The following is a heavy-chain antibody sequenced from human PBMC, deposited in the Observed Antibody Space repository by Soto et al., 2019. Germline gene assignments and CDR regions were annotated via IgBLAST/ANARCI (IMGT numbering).Heavy chain of an antibody. J-gene: IGHJ3*02. CDR1: GGSISSSNYY. CDR3: ASPTLGAFDI. Sequence: QLQLQESGPGLVKPSETLSLTCTVSGGSISSSNYYWGWIRQPPGKGLEWIGSIYYSGSTSYNSSLKGRVTISVDTAKYQSSLRLSAVTAADAGVDYCASPTLGAFDIWGQGTMVTVSS. CDR2: IYYSGST. D-gene: IGHD3-16*01. V-gene: IGHV4-39*01.